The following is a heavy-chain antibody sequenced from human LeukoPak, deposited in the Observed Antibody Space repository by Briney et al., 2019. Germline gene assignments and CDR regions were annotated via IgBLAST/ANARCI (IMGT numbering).Heavy chain of an antibody. CDR3: ATSVTSSSGWYYGY. CDR1: GGSISRSSSY. D-gene: IGHD6-19*01. Sequence: PSEALSLTCSVSGGSISRSSSYWGWIRQPPGKGLEWIGTIYYGGRTYYNPSLKSRVTMPVDTSKNQFSLRLSSVTAADTAIYYCATSVTSSSGWYYGYWGQGSLVTVSS. J-gene: IGHJ4*02. CDR2: IYYGGRT. V-gene: IGHV4-39*01.